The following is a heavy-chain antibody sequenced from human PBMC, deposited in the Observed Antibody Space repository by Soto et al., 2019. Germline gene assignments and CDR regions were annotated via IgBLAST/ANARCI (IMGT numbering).Heavy chain of an antibody. D-gene: IGHD5-18*01. CDR2: IYYSGST. CDR3: ARAQGVDTAMVVY. Sequence: QVQLQESGPGLVKPSQTLSLTCTVSGGSISSGGYYWSWIRQHPGKGLEWIGYIYYSGSTYYNPSLKGRGTISVDTSKNQFSRKLSSVTAADTDVYYCARAQGVDTAMVVYWGQGTLVTVSS. J-gene: IGHJ4*02. V-gene: IGHV4-31*03. CDR1: GGSISSGGYY.